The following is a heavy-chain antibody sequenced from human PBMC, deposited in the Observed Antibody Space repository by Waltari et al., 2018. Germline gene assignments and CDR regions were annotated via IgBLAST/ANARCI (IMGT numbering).Heavy chain of an antibody. Sequence: SYAISWVRQAPGQGLEWMGRIIPILGIANYAQKFQGRVTITADESTSTAYMELSSLRSEDTAVYYCARSGGENFDYWGQGTLVTVSS. CDR2: IIPILGIA. D-gene: IGHD1-1*01. J-gene: IGHJ4*02. V-gene: IGHV1-69*04. CDR3: ARSGGENFDY. CDR1: SYA.